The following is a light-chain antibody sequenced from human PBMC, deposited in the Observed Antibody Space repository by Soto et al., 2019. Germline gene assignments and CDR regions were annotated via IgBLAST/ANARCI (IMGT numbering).Light chain of an antibody. J-gene: IGLJ2*01. CDR2: DTN. V-gene: IGLV1-51*01. CDR1: SSNIGNNY. CDR3: GTWARSLNAGV. Sequence: QSVLTQPPSVSAAPGQKITISCSGSSSNIGNNYVYWYQQLPGTAPKLLIYDTNNRTSGIPDRFSVSKSGTSDTLGITGLQTGDEADSDCGTWARSLNAGVFGGGTKLTVL.